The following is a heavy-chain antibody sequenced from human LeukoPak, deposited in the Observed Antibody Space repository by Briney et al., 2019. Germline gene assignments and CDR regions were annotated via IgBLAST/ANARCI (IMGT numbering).Heavy chain of an antibody. CDR1: AYTFTDYY. CDR3: AGRGDYYDSSGYYQN. CDR2: INPNSGGT. J-gene: IGHJ4*02. V-gene: IGHV1-2*02. D-gene: IGHD3-22*01. Sequence: ASVTVSCTASAYTFTDYYMHWVRQAPGQGREWMGWINPNSGGTNYAQKFQGRVTMTRDTSISTAYMELSRLRSDDTAVYYCAGRGDYYDSSGYYQNWGQGTLVTVSS.